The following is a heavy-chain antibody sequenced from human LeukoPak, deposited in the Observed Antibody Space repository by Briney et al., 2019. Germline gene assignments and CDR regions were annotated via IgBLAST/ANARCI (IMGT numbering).Heavy chain of an antibody. CDR2: IYYSGST. D-gene: IGHD6-19*01. V-gene: IGHV4-39*07. CDR3: ASYAAVAGTLDY. CDR1: GGSISSSSYY. Sequence: SETLSLTCTVSGGSISSSSYYWGWIRQPPGKGLEWIGSIYYSGSTNYNPSLKSRVTISVDTSKNQFSLKLSSVTAADMAVYYCASYAAVAGTLDYWGQGTLVTVSS. J-gene: IGHJ4*02.